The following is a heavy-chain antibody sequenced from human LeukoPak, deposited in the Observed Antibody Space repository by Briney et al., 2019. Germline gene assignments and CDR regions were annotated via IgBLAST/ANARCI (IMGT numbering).Heavy chain of an antibody. D-gene: IGHD2/OR15-2a*01. CDR1: GGSISSGGYY. Sequence: SETLSLTCTVSGGSISSGGYYWSWIRQPPGKGLEWIGYIYHSGSTYYNPSLKSRVTISVDRSKNQFSLKLSSVTAADTAVYYCAILSMVTSIAIQSYYLDYWGPGTLVTVSS. J-gene: IGHJ4*02. V-gene: IGHV4-30-2*01. CDR3: AILSMVTSIAIQSYYLDY. CDR2: IYHSGST.